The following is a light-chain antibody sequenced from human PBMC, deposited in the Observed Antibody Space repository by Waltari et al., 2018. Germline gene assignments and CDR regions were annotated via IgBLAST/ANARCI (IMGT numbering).Light chain of an antibody. CDR2: EAS. V-gene: IGKV3-11*01. J-gene: IGKJ4*01. CDR1: KSVSSY. CDR3: QQRTNWPLT. Sequence: EIVLTQSPATLSLSPGERATLSCRASKSVSSYLAWFQQKPGQSPRLLIYEASNRATGIPARFSGSGSGTDFTLTISSLEPEDFAVYYCQQRTNWPLTFGGGTKVEIK.